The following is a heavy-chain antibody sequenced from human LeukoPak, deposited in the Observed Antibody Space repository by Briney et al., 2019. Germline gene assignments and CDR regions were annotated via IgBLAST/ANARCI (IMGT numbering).Heavy chain of an antibody. V-gene: IGHV4-38-2*02. CDR1: GYSISSGYY. CDR2: IYHSGST. J-gene: IGHJ4*02. D-gene: IGHD3-22*01. Sequence: PSETLSLTCTVSGYSISSGYYWGWIRQPPGEGLEWIGSIYHSGSTYYNPSLKIRVTISVDTSKNQFSLKLSSVTAADTAVYYCAGAGDYYDSSGYYYFDYWGQGTLVTVSS. CDR3: AGAGDYYDSSGYYYFDY.